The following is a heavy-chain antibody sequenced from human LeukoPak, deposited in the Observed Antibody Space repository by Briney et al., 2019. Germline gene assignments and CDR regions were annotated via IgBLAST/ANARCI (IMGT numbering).Heavy chain of an antibody. V-gene: IGHV4-59*01. Sequence: SETLSLTCTVSGGSISSYYWSWIRQPPGKGLEWIGYIYYSGSTTYNPSLKSRVTISVDTSKNQFSLKLSSVTAADTAVYYCARGTRWLAVSPFDYWGQGTLVTVSS. CDR1: GGSISSYY. CDR3: ARGTRWLAVSPFDY. D-gene: IGHD6-19*01. J-gene: IGHJ4*02. CDR2: IYYSGST.